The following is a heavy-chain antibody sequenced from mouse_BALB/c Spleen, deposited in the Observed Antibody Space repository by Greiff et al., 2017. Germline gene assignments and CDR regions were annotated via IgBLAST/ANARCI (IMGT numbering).Heavy chain of an antibody. CDR2: ISYSGST. V-gene: IGHV3-2*02. Sequence: EVKLMESGPGLVKPSQSLSLTCTVTGYSITSDYAWNWIRQFPGNKLEWMGYISYSGSTSYNPSLKSRISITRDTSKNQFFLQLNSVTTEDTATYYCARERDYGYAMDYWGQGTSVTVSS. D-gene: IGHD1-1*01. CDR1: GYSITSDYA. J-gene: IGHJ4*01. CDR3: ARERDYGYAMDY.